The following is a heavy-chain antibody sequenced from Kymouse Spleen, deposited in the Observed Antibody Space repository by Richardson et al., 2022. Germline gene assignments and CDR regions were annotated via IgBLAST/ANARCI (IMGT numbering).Heavy chain of an antibody. CDR2: TYYRSKWYN. CDR3: ARAGDYDILTGYYNEGYFDY. V-gene: IGHV6-1*01. D-gene: IGHD3-9*01. CDR1: GDSVSSNSAA. Sequence: QVQLQQSGPGLVKPSQTLSLTCAISGDSVSSNSAAWNWIRQSPSRGLEWLGRTYYRSKWYNDYAVSVKSRITINPDTSKNQFSLQLNSVTPEDTAVYYCARAGDYDILTGYYNEGYFDYWGQGTLVTVSS. J-gene: IGHJ4*02.